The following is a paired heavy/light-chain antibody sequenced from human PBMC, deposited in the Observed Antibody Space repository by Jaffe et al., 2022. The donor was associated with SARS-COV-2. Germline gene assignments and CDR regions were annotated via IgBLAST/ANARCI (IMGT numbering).Light chain of an antibody. J-gene: IGKJ4*01. CDR1: QSVSSY. CDR2: DTS. V-gene: IGKV3-11*01. Sequence: EIVLTQSPATLSLSPGERATLSCRASQSVSSYLAWYQQKPGQAPRLLIYDTSNRATGIPARFSGSGSGTDFTLTISSLEPEDFAVYYCQQRSNWPPLTFGGGTKVEIK. CDR3: QQRSNWPPLT.
Heavy chain of an antibody. D-gene: IGHD3-22*01. CDR1: GFSFSSYS. CDR2: ISSSSSTT. V-gene: IGHV3-48*01. CDR3: ARATYYYDSGYYYMDV. J-gene: IGHJ6*03. Sequence: EVQLVESGGGLVQPGGSLRLPCAASGFSFSSYSMNWVRQAPGKGLEWVSYISSSSSTTRYADSVKGRFTISRDNSKNSLYLQMNSLRAEDTAVYYCARATYYYDSGYYYMDVWGKGTTVTVSS.